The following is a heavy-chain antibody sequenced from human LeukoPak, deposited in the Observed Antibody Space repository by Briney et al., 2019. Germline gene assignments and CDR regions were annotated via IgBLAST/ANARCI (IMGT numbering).Heavy chain of an antibody. D-gene: IGHD3-10*01. J-gene: IGHJ4*02. Sequence: AAVNVSSKDSGGAFSRYAISWVRQAPGQELEWMGGIIPIFGTANYAQKFQGRVTITADKSTSTAYMELSSLRSEDTAVYYCARGANYGSTFWGQGTLVTVSS. CDR3: ARGANYGSTF. CDR2: IIPIFGTA. V-gene: IGHV1-69*06. CDR1: GGAFSRYA.